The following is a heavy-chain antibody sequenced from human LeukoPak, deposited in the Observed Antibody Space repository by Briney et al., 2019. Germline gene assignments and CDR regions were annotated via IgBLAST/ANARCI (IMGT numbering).Heavy chain of an antibody. CDR3: ARGSSYYDSSGYYYRFDY. V-gene: IGHV1-69*01. Sequence: SVKVSCKASGGTFSIYAISWVRQAPGQGLEWMGGIIPIFGTANYAQKFQGRVTITADESTSTAYMELSSLRSEDTAVYYCARGSSYYDSSGYYYRFDYWGQGTLVTVSS. CDR1: GGTFSIYA. J-gene: IGHJ4*02. CDR2: IIPIFGTA. D-gene: IGHD3-22*01.